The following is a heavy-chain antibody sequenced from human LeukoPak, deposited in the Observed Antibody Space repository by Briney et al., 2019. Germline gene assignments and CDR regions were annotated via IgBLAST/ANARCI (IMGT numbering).Heavy chain of an antibody. J-gene: IGHJ4*02. CDR3: ASRGSSWYPPLIPEPYFDY. CDR1: GFTINSHY. V-gene: IGHV3-66*01. Sequence: GGSLRLSCAASGFTINSHYMSWVRQAPGKGLEWVSVIYSGGDTYYADSVKGRFTISRDNSKNTVYLQMNSLRVEDTAVYYCASRGSSWYPPLIPEPYFDYWGQGTLVTVSS. CDR2: IYSGGDT. D-gene: IGHD6-13*01.